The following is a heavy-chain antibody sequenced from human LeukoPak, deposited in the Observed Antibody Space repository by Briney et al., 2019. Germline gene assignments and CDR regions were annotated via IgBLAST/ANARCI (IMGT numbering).Heavy chain of an antibody. CDR1: GYTFTSYD. Sequence: ASVKVSCKASGYTFTSYDINWVRQATGQGLEWMGWMNPNSGNTGYAQKFQGRVTITRDTSASTAYMELSSLRSEDTAVYYCARAYGDYVRVFDYWGQGTLVTVSS. V-gene: IGHV1-8*01. J-gene: IGHJ4*02. CDR3: ARAYGDYVRVFDY. CDR2: MNPNSGNT. D-gene: IGHD4-17*01.